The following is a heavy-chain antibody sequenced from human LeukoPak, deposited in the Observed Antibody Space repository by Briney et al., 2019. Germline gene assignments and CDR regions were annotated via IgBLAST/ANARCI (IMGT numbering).Heavy chain of an antibody. D-gene: IGHD2/OR15-2a*01. V-gene: IGHV4-59*01. J-gene: IGHJ3*02. CDR3: AREEYLDI. CDR1: GGSISSYY. CDR2: IYNSGST. Sequence: SETLSLTCTVSGGSISSYYWNWIRQPPGKGLEWIGYIYNSGSTNYNPSLKSRVTISVDTSKNQFSLKLNSVTAADTAVYYCAREEYLDIWGQGTMVTVSS.